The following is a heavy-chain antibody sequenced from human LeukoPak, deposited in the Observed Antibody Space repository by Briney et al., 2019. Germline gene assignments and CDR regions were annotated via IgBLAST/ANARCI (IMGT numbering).Heavy chain of an antibody. D-gene: IGHD3-16*01. CDR1: GFTFSSYS. CDR3: ARDRPFGGVLDFDY. CDR2: ISGSSSYI. Sequence: GGSLRLSCAASGFTFSSYSMNWVRQAPGKGLEWVSSISGSSSYIYYADSVKGRFTISRDNSKNTLYLQMNSLRAEDTAVYYCARDRPFGGVLDFDYRGQGTLVTVSS. V-gene: IGHV3-21*01. J-gene: IGHJ4*02.